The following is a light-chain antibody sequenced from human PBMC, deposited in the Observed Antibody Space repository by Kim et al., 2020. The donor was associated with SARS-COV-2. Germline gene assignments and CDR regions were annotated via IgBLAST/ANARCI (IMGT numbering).Light chain of an antibody. CDR2: AAS. V-gene: IGKV1-8*01. J-gene: IGKJ4*01. CDR1: GISSY. Sequence: GISSYLAWYQQKPGKAPKLLIYAASTLQSGVPSRFSGSGSGTDFTLTNSCLQSEDFATYYCQQYYSYPTFGGGTKVDIK. CDR3: QQYYSYPT.